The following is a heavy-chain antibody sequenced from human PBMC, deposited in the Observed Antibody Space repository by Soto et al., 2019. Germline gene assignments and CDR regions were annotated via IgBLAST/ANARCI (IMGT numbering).Heavy chain of an antibody. CDR1: GGSFSGYY. Sequence: SETLSLTCAVYGGSFSGYYWSWIRQPPGKGLEWIGEINHSGSTNYNPSLKSRVTISVDTSKNQFSLKLSSVTAADTAVYYCARGAVQLERQYNWFDPWGQGTLVTVSS. D-gene: IGHD1-1*01. J-gene: IGHJ5*02. V-gene: IGHV4-34*01. CDR2: INHSGST. CDR3: ARGAVQLERQYNWFDP.